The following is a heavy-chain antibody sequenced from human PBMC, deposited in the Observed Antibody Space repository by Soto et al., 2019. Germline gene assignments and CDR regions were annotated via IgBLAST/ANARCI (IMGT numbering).Heavy chain of an antibody. D-gene: IGHD3-9*01. CDR3: TTMGRYFDWAFDQ. J-gene: IGHJ4*02. CDR1: GFTFINAW. V-gene: IGHV3-15*01. CDR2: IKTKSEGVTT. Sequence: EVQLVESGGGLAKPGGSLRLSCAASGFTFINAWMSWVRQAPGKGLEWLGRIKTKSEGVTTDYAAPVKGRFTVSRDDSRNSLFLRMNSLKPEDTAVYYCTTMGRYFDWAFDQWGQGTLVTVSS.